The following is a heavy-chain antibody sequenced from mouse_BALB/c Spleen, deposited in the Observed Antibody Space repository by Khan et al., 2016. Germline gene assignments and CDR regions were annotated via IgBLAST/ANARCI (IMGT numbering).Heavy chain of an antibody. CDR3: ASTPTAYYTMDY. CDR1: GYSITSDYA. Sequence: EVQLQESGPGLVKPSQSLSLTCTVTGYSITSDYAWNWIRQFPGNKLEWMGYISYSGSTRFYPSLKSRISFTRHSSKNQFFLQLNSVTTEDTATYYCASTPTAYYTMDYWGQGTSVTVSS. J-gene: IGHJ4*01. V-gene: IGHV3-2*02. CDR2: ISYSGST. D-gene: IGHD1-2*01.